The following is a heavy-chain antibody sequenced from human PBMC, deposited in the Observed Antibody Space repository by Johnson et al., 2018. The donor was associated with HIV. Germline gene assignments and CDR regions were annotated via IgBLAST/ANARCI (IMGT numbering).Heavy chain of an antibody. CDR2: ISYDGSNK. CDR1: GFTFSSYA. Sequence: QVQLVESGGGLVQPGGSLRLSCAASGFTFSSYAMHWVRQAPGKGLEWVAVISYDGSNKYYADSVKGRFTISRDNATNSLFLQMNSLRAEDTAVYYCARDITPHKEGDAFDISGQGTMVTVSS. V-gene: IGHV3-30*04. D-gene: IGHD1-14*01. CDR3: ARDITPHKEGDAFDI. J-gene: IGHJ3*02.